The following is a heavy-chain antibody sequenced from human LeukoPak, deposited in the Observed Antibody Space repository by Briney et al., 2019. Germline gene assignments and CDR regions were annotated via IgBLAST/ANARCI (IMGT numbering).Heavy chain of an antibody. D-gene: IGHD6-13*01. CDR1: GFTFSSYG. V-gene: IGHV3-33*01. CDR3: ARGFSSSWYAVGY. J-gene: IGHJ4*02. CDR2: IWYDGSNK. Sequence: GRSLRLSCAASGFTFSSYGMHWARQAPGKGLEWVAVIWYDGSNKYYADSVKGRFTISRDNSKNTLYLQMNSLRAEDTAVYYCARGFSSSWYAVGYWGQGTLVTVSS.